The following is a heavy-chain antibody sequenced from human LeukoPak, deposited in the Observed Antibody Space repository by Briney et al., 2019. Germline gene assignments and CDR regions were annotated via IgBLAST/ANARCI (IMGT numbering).Heavy chain of an antibody. CDR1: GYSFTSYW. Sequence: GESLKICCKCSGYSFTSYWIGWVRQMPGKGLEWMGVIYPSDSDTCYTPSFQRLVTISADKSISTASLQWSSLKASDTAMYYCARGEYYYDSSGYWQFDYWGQGTLVTVSS. D-gene: IGHD3-22*01. J-gene: IGHJ4*02. V-gene: IGHV5-51*01. CDR2: IYPSDSDT. CDR3: ARGEYYYDSSGYWQFDY.